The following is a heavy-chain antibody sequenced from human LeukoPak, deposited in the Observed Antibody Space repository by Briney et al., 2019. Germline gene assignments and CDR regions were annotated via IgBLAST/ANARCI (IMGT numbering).Heavy chain of an antibody. V-gene: IGHV5-51*01. Sequence: GESLKISCKGSGYSFTSYWIGWVRQMPGKGLEWMGIIYPGDSDTRYSPSFQGQVTISADKSISTAYLQWRSLKASDTAMYYCARSSGANCSGDCYLDYWGRGTLVTVSS. D-gene: IGHD2-21*01. CDR2: IYPGDSDT. J-gene: IGHJ4*02. CDR1: GYSFTSYW. CDR3: ARSSGANCSGDCYLDY.